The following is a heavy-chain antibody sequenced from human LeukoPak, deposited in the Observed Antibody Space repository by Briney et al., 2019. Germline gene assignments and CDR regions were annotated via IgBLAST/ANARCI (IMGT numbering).Heavy chain of an antibody. V-gene: IGHV1-2*02. CDR1: GYTFTGYY. CDR2: INPNSGGT. J-gene: IGHJ4*02. CDR3: ARDNGDYWFDY. D-gene: IGHD4-17*01. Sequence: ASVKVSCKASGYTFTGYYMHWVRQAPGQGLEWMGWINPNSGGTNYAQKFQGRVTMTRDTTISTAYMELTRLRSDDTAVYYCARDNGDYWFDYWGQGTLVTVSS.